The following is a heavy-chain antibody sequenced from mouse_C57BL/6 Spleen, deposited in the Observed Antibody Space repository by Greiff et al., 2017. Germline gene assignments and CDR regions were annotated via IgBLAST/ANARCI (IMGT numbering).Heavy chain of an antibody. CDR2: ISDGGSYT. J-gene: IGHJ3*01. D-gene: IGHD1-1*01. CDR1: GFTFSSYA. CDR3: ARYPYYCISPWFAY. V-gene: IGHV5-4*01. Sequence: EVQRVESGGGLVKPGGSLKLSCAASGFTFSSYAMSWVRQTPEKRLEWVATISDGGSYTYYPDNVKGRFTISRDNAKNNLYLQMSHLKSEDTAMYYCARYPYYCISPWFAYWGQGTLVTVSA.